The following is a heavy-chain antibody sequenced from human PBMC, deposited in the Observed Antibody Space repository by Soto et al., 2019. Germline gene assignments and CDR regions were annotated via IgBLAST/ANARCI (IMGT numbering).Heavy chain of an antibody. J-gene: IGHJ4*02. CDR3: ARGPNWGYRFDS. V-gene: IGHV1-69*06. CDR1: GGTFSGHA. Sequence: QVQLVQSGAEVKKPGSSVKVSCEASGGTFSGHAISWVRQAPGQGPEWMGGLIPLFGTTQHAQNFQARLTITADKSTSTAYMDLTRLRFEDTSIYYCARGPNWGYRFDSWGQGTLVTVSS. CDR2: LIPLFGTT. D-gene: IGHD7-27*01.